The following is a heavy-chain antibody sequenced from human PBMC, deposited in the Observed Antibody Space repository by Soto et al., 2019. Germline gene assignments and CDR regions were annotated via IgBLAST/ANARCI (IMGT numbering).Heavy chain of an antibody. CDR3: ARDGTHKTIQAYYYYGMDV. V-gene: IGHV4-4*02. CDR2: IYHSGST. Sequence: QVQLQESGPGLVKPSGTLSLTCAVSGGSISSSNWWSWVRQPPGKGLEWIGEIYHSGSTNYNPSLKSRVTISVDKSKNQCSLKLSSVAAADTGVYYCARDGTHKTIQAYYYYGMDVWGQGTTVTVSS. CDR1: GGSISSSNW. J-gene: IGHJ6*02. D-gene: IGHD1-1*01.